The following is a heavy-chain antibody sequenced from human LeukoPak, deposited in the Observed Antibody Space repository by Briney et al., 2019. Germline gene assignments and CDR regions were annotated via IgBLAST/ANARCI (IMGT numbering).Heavy chain of an antibody. Sequence: ASVKVSCKASRYTFTGHYMHWVRQAPGQGLEWMGRINPNSGGTNYAQKFQGRVTMTRDTSVSTVYMELSRLSSDDTAVYYCARGPPAYSYVEGDYWGQGTLVTVSS. CDR3: ARGPPAYSYVEGDY. J-gene: IGHJ4*02. D-gene: IGHD5-18*01. CDR1: RYTFTGHY. CDR2: INPNSGGT. V-gene: IGHV1-2*06.